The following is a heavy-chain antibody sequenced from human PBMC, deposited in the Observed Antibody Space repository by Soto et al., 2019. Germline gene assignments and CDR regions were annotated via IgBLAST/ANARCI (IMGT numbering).Heavy chain of an antibody. CDR1: GPTFIAYY. Sequence: QLQLVQSGAEVTKPGASVKVSCKISGPTFIAYYIHWVRQAPGQGLEWMGWIDPKSGGTTSEQKFLGRVTMTRDTSINTAYMELNRLTSDDTAVYYCGRVSVDVPEWGQGTLISVSS. V-gene: IGHV1-2*02. CDR3: GRVSVDVPE. CDR2: IDPKSGGT. D-gene: IGHD5-12*01. J-gene: IGHJ4*02.